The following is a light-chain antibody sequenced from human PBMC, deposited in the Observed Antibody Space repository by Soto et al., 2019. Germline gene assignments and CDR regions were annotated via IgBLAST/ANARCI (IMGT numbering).Light chain of an antibody. J-gene: IGKJ1*01. V-gene: IGKV1-39*01. CDR1: QSIISY. Sequence: DIQMTQSPSSLSASVGDRVTITCRASQSIISYLNWYQQKPGKAPKLLIYASSSLQSGVPSRFRGSGSGTDFTLTISSLQPEDFATYFCQQSYSTPWTFGQGTKVEIK. CDR2: ASS. CDR3: QQSYSTPWT.